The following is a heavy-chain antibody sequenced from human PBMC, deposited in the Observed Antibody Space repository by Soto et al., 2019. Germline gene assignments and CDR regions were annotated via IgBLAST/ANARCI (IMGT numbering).Heavy chain of an antibody. V-gene: IGHV1-2*04. D-gene: IGHD1-26*01. Sequence: ASVKVSCKASGYTFTGYYMHWVRQAPGQGLEWMGWINPNSGGTNYAQKFQGWVTMTRDTSISTAYMELSRLRSDDTAVYYCARGRIGNGSYYGLDYWGQGTLVTVSS. CDR2: INPNSGGT. CDR3: ARGRIGNGSYYGLDY. CDR1: GYTFTGYY. J-gene: IGHJ4*02.